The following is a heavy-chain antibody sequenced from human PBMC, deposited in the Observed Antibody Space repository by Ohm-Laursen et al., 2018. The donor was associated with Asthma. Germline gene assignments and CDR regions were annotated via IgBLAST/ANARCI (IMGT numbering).Heavy chain of an antibody. Sequence: SDTLSLTCTVSGGSISSYYWSWIRQPPGKGLEWIGYIYYSGSTNYNPSLKSRVTISVDTSKNQFSLKLSSVTAADTAVYYCARGRLDTMIVDKYYFDYWGQGTLVTVSP. CDR2: IYYSGST. D-gene: IGHD3-22*01. V-gene: IGHV4-59*07. CDR1: GGSISSYY. J-gene: IGHJ4*02. CDR3: ARGRLDTMIVDKYYFDY.